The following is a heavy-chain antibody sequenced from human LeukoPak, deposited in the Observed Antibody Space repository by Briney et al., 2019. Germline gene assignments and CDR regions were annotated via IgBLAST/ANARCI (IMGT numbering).Heavy chain of an antibody. CDR2: INSDGSST. J-gene: IGHJ5*02. D-gene: IGHD2-2*01. Sequence: GGSLRLSCAASGFTFSSYYMHWVRQAPGKGLVWVSRINSDGSSTTYADSVKGRFTISRVNAKNTLYLQMNSLRAEDTAVYHCARVPHCSSSSCYSWFDPWGQGTLVTVSS. V-gene: IGHV3-74*03. CDR3: ARVPHCSSSSCYSWFDP. CDR1: GFTFSSYY.